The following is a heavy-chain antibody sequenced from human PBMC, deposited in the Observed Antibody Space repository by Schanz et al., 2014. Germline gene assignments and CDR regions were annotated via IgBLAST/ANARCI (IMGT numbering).Heavy chain of an antibody. CDR1: GFNFNNFA. V-gene: IGHV3-23*01. J-gene: IGHJ4*02. CDR2: ISRSGGST. D-gene: IGHD3-22*01. CDR3: ARVDSSGYYFDN. Sequence: EVQLLESGGGLVQPGGSLRLSCAASGFNFNNFAMTWVRQAPGKGLEWVIVISRSGGSTYYADSVRGRFTMSRDNSKNTVQLQMRSLRVEDKAAYYCARVDSSGYYFDNWGQGTRXTVAS.